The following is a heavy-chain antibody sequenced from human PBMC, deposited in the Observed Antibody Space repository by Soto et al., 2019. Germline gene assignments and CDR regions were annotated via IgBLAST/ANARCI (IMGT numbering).Heavy chain of an antibody. CDR3: ARVGSLWFGELSAYYYGMDV. CDR1: GYSFTGYY. J-gene: IGHJ6*02. Sequence: QVHLVQSGAEVKKPGASVKVSCKASGYSFTGYYMHWVRQAPGQGLEWMGWINPNSGGTNYAQKFQGVLTMTRDTSISTAYMELSRLRSDDTAVYYCARVGSLWFGELSAYYYGMDVWGQGTTVTVSS. CDR2: INPNSGGT. V-gene: IGHV1-2*02. D-gene: IGHD3-10*01.